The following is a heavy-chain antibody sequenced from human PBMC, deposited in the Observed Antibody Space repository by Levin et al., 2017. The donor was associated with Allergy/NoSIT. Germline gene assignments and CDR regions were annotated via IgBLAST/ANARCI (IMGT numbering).Heavy chain of an antibody. Sequence: GGSLRLSCVVSGFTFSSHWMHWVRQAPGKGLVWLSRINSDGIATNYADSVKGRFTISRDNAKNTLYLQMNSLRAEDTAVYYCARDGVDIVTTINYYYYYYLDVWGKGTTVTVSS. V-gene: IGHV3-74*01. CDR2: INSDGIAT. CDR3: ARDGVDIVTTINYYYYYYLDV. CDR1: GFTFSSHW. J-gene: IGHJ6*03. D-gene: IGHD5-12*01.